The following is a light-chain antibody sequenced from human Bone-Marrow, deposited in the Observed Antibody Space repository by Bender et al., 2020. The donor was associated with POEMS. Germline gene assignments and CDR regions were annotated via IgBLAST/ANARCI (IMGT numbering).Light chain of an antibody. V-gene: IGLV2-23*02. CDR3: CSYAGSTTVL. CDR2: EVT. J-gene: IGLJ2*01. Sequence: QSALTQPASVSGSPGQSITISCTGTSRDVGSYNLVSWYQQHPGKAPKLMIYEVTKWPSGVSNRFSGSKSGNTASLTISGLQAEDEADYHCCSYAGSTTVLFGGGTKLTVL. CDR1: SRDVGSYNL.